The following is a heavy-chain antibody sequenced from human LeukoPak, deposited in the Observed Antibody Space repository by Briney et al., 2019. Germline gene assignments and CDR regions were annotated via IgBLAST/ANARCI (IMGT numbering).Heavy chain of an antibody. CDR1: GFTVSSNY. CDR3: AKDIGYYYDIDAFDI. V-gene: IGHV3-23*01. D-gene: IGHD3-22*01. J-gene: IGHJ3*02. Sequence: GGSLRLSCAASGFTVSSNYMSWVRQAPGKGLEWVSAISPRSNGIYYTDSVRGRFTVSRDNSKNTLYLQMNSLRAEDTALYYCAKDIGYYYDIDAFDIWGQGTMVTVSS. CDR2: ISPRSNGI.